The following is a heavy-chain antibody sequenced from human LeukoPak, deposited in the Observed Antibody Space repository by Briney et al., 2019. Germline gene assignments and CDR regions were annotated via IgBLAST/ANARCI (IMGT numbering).Heavy chain of an antibody. CDR1: GGSITSNSYY. D-gene: IGHD6-6*01. V-gene: IGHV4-39*07. J-gene: IGHJ4*02. CDR3: ATIAARYNDY. Sequence: SETLSLTCTVSGGSITSNSYYWGWIRQPPGNGLEWIGSIYYSGSTYYNPSLKSRVTISVDTSKNQFSLKLSSVTAADTAVYYCATIAARYNDYWGQGTLVTVSS. CDR2: IYYSGST.